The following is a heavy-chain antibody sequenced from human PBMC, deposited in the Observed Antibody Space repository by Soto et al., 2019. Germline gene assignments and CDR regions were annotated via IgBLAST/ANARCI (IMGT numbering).Heavy chain of an antibody. CDR2: ISESGGTT. J-gene: IGHJ4*02. V-gene: IGHV3-23*01. CDR3: AKDEGQAVTGALDC. CDR1: GFTFSKYA. D-gene: IGHD6-19*01. Sequence: EGQVLESGGGLVQPGGSLRLSCAASGFTFSKYAMSWVRQAPGKGLEWVSGISESGGTTYFADSVKGRFTISRDNSKNTLYLQMSSLRAEDTAVYYCAKDEGQAVTGALDCWGQGTLVTVSS.